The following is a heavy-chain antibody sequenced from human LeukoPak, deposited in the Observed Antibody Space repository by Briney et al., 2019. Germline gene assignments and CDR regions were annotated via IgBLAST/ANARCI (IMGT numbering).Heavy chain of an antibody. CDR1: GFTFSRHW. CDR3: ARISIAAAGDFDF. D-gene: IGHD6-13*01. Sequence: GGSLRLSCAASGFTFSRHWMSWVRQAPGKGLEWVANIKQDGTATYYVDSVKGRFTISRDNAKNSLYLQMDSLRAEDTAVYYCARISIAAAGDFDFWGQGTLVTVSS. J-gene: IGHJ4*02. CDR2: IKQDGTAT. V-gene: IGHV3-7*05.